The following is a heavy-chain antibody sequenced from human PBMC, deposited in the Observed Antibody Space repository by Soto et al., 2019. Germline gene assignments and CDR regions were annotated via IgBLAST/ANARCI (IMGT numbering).Heavy chain of an antibody. Sequence: EVQLLESGGGLVQPGGSLRLSCAASGFTFSSYAMSWVRQAPGKGLEWVSGISGSGGSTYYADSVKGRFTISRDNSKNTRYLQTKSLRAEDTAVYYCAKERGYNYGYDAMDVWGQGTTVTVSS. D-gene: IGHD5-18*01. CDR1: GFTFSSYA. CDR2: ISGSGGST. CDR3: AKERGYNYGYDAMDV. V-gene: IGHV3-23*01. J-gene: IGHJ6*02.